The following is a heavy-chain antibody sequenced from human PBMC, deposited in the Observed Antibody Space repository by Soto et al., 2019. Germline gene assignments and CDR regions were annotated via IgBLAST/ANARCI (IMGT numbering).Heavy chain of an antibody. Sequence: GGSLRLSCAASGFTFSSYWMHWVRQAPGKGLVWVSRINSDGSNTNYADSVKGRFTISRDNAKNTLYLQMNSLRAEDTAVYSCARGYHNAMAVWGQGTTVTVSS. CDR2: INSDGSNT. J-gene: IGHJ6*02. V-gene: IGHV3-74*01. CDR1: GFTFSSYW. CDR3: ARGYHNAMAV.